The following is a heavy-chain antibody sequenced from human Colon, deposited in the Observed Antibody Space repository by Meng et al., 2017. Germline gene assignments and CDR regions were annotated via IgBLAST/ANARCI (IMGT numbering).Heavy chain of an antibody. J-gene: IGHJ4*02. CDR3: GRDQGRELINH. CDR2: VYHRGDT. V-gene: IGHV4-4*02. CDR1: GGSISSDIW. Sequence: APGPGQVMPSETLSLPCTVSGGSISSDIWWSWVRQPPGKGLEWIGEVYHRGDTNYNPSLKSRVDISVDKSKNQFYLSLFSVTAADTAVYYCGRDQGRELINHWGQGTLVTVSS. D-gene: IGHD1-7*01.